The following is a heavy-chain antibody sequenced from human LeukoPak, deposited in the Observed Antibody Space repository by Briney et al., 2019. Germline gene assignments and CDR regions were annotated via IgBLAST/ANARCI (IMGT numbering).Heavy chain of an antibody. V-gene: IGHV3-33*01. CDR1: GFTFSSYG. Sequence: GGSLRLSCAASGFTFSSYGMHWVRQAPGKGLEWVAVIWYDGSNKYYADSVKGRFTISRDNAKNSLYLQMNSLRAEDTALYYCARDDSSITGTKRHWGQGTLVTVSS. D-gene: IGHD1-7*01. CDR2: IWYDGSNK. CDR3: ARDDSSITGTKRH. J-gene: IGHJ4*02.